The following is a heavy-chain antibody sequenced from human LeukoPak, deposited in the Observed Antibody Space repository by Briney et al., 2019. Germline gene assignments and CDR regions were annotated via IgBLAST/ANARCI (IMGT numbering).Heavy chain of an antibody. J-gene: IGHJ3*02. CDR1: GGSISSYY. V-gene: IGHV4-59*08. D-gene: IGHD3-10*01. Sequence: SETLSLTCTVSGGSISSYYWSWIRQPPGKVLEWIGYIYYSGSTNYNPSLKSRVTISVDTSKNQFSLKLSSVTAADTAVYYCARPGRRDNYGSGGRGAFDIWGQGTMVTVSS. CDR2: IYYSGST. CDR3: ARPGRRDNYGSGGRGAFDI.